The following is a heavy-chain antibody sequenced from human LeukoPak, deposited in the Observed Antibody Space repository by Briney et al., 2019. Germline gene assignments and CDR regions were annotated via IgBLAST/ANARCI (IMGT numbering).Heavy chain of an antibody. D-gene: IGHD6-13*01. J-gene: IGHJ4*02. V-gene: IGHV3-21*01. Sequence: PGGSLRLSCAASGFTFSSYSMNWVRQAPGKGLEWVSSISSSSSYIYYADSVKGRFTISRDNAKNSLYLQMNSLRAEDTAVHYCAREGSAAAGTVFDYWGQGTLVTVSS. CDR2: ISSSSSYI. CDR3: AREGSAAAGTVFDY. CDR1: GFTFSSYS.